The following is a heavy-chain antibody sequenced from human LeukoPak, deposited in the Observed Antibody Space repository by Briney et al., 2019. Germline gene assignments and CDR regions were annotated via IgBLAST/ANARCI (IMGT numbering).Heavy chain of an antibody. J-gene: IGHJ5*02. Sequence: SETLSLTCAVSGGSISSSNWWSWVRQPPGKGLEWIGEIYHSGSTNYNPSLKSRVTISVDKSKNQFSLKLSSVTAADTAVYYCARDLYSDYDFWSGSNNWFDPWGQGTLVTVSS. CDR2: IYHSGST. CDR1: GGSISSSNW. D-gene: IGHD3-3*01. V-gene: IGHV4-4*02. CDR3: ARDLYSDYDFWSGSNNWFDP.